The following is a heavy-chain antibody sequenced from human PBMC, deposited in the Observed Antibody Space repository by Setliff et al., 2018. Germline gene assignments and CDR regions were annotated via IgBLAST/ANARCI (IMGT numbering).Heavy chain of an antibody. V-gene: IGHV3-74*01. CDR2: LNGDGSTS. CDR3: AKVGIFGGGYFDL. J-gene: IGHJ4*02. Sequence: GSLRLSCAASGFTFSSYWMHWVRRAPGKGLIWVSRLNGDGSTSTYADSVKGRFTISRDNAKNSLYLQMSSLRAEDTAVYYCAKVGIFGGGYFDLWGLGTLVTVSS. CDR1: GFTFSSYW. D-gene: IGHD3-3*01.